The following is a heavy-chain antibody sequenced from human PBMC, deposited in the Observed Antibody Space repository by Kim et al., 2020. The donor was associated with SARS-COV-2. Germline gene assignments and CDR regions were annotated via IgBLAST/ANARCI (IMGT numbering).Heavy chain of an antibody. V-gene: IGHV3-23*01. CDR3: AKYRLSGSYYDFDF. D-gene: IGHD3-10*01. CDR2: ISGSGGHT. CDR1: GFTFINFV. Sequence: GGSLRLSCAASGFTFINFVMTWVRQSPGKGLEWVSSISGSGGHTFYADSVRGRFTISRDTSKATVSLQLNTLRADAPATSYVAKYRLSGSYYDFDFWG. J-gene: IGHJ4*01.